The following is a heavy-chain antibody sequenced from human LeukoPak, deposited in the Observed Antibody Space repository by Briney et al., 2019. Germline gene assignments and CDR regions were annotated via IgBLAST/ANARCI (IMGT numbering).Heavy chain of an antibody. D-gene: IGHD6-6*01. CDR1: GYTFTSYG. CDR2: ISAYNGNT. Sequence: ASVKVSCKASGYTFTSYGITWVRQAPGQGLEWMGWISAYNGNTNYAQKLQGRVTMTTDTSTSTAYMELSSLRSEDTAVYYCARAGGLFSSSGYYYYYYMDVWGKGTTVTVSS. CDR3: ARAGGLFSSSGYYYYYYMDV. V-gene: IGHV1-18*01. J-gene: IGHJ6*03.